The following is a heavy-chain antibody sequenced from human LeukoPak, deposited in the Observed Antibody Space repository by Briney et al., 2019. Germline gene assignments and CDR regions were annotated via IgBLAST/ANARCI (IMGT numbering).Heavy chain of an antibody. CDR3: ASNKADGSGSYSAYLY. CDR1: GYTFTGYY. Sequence: ASVKVSCKASGYTFTGYYMHWVRQAPGQGLEWMGWINPNSGGTNYAQKFQGRVTMTRDTSISTAYMELSRLRSDDTAVYYCASNKADGSGSYSAYLYWGQGTLVTVSS. CDR2: INPNSGGT. J-gene: IGHJ4*02. V-gene: IGHV1-2*02. D-gene: IGHD3-10*01.